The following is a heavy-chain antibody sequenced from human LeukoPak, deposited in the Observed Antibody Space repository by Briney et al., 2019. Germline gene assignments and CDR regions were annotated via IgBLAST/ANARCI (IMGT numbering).Heavy chain of an antibody. CDR2: ISSGSTTI. V-gene: IGHV3-48*01. Sequence: GGSLRLSCAASGFTFSSYSMNWVRQAPGKGLEWVSYISSGSTTIYYADSVKARFTISRDNAKNSLYLQMNSLRAEDTAAYYCARDVGAADWFDPWGQGTLVTVSS. D-gene: IGHD1-26*01. J-gene: IGHJ5*02. CDR3: ARDVGAADWFDP. CDR1: GFTFSSYS.